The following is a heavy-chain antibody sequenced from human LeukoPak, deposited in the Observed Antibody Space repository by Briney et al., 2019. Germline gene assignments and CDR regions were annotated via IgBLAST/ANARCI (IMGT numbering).Heavy chain of an antibody. Sequence: SETLSLTCTVSGGSISSGSYYWSWIRQPAGKGLEWIGRTYSSGSTDYNPSLKRRVTISVDTSKNQFSLRLSSVTAADTAVYYCARVEYSSSRGDYYYYMDVWGKGTTVTVSS. CDR2: TYSSGST. CDR3: ARVEYSSSRGDYYYYMDV. D-gene: IGHD6-6*01. J-gene: IGHJ6*03. CDR1: GGSISSGSYY. V-gene: IGHV4-61*02.